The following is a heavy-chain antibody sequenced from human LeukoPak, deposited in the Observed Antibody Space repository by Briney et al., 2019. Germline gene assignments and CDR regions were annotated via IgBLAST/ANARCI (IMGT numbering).Heavy chain of an antibody. CDR1: GFTFSSYG. J-gene: IGHJ4*02. D-gene: IGHD3-10*01. CDR3: AKDRLSRFGESYFDY. Sequence: PGGSLRLSCAASGFTFSSYGMHWVRQAPGKGLEWVAFIRYDGSNKYYADSVKGRFTISRDNSKNTLYLQMNSLRAEDTAVYYCAKDRLSRFGESYFDYWGQGTLVTVSS. CDR2: IRYDGSNK. V-gene: IGHV3-30*02.